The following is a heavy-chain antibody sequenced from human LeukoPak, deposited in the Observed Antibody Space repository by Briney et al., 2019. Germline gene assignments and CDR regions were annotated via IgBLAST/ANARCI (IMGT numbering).Heavy chain of an antibody. J-gene: IGHJ4*02. CDR2: ISYNGGST. CDR1: GFTLSSNA. Sequence: PGGSLRLSCSASGFTLSSNAMHWVRQAPGKGLEYVSAISYNGGSTYYADSVKGRFTISRDNSKNTLYLQMSSLRAEDTAVLYCVRRTANHFDYWGQGTLVTVSS. V-gene: IGHV3-64D*09. CDR3: VRRTANHFDY. D-gene: IGHD2-21*02.